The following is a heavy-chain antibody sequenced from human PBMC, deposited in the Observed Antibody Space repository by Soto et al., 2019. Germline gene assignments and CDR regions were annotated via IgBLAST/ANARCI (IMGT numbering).Heavy chain of an antibody. CDR3: ARVGSMIVGTGAFDI. CDR1: GFTVSSNY. J-gene: IGHJ3*02. Sequence: GGSLRLSCAASGFTVSSNYMSWVRQAPGKGLEWVSVIYSGGSTYYADSVKGRFTISRDNSKNTLYLQMNSPRAEDTAVYYCARVGSMIVGTGAFDIWGQGTMVTVSS. CDR2: IYSGGST. D-gene: IGHD3-22*01. V-gene: IGHV3-53*01.